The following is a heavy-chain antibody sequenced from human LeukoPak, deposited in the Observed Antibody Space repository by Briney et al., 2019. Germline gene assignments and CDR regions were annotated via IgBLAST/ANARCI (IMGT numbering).Heavy chain of an antibody. D-gene: IGHD3-22*01. CDR3: AHGSADYSSGYYYVGYFDY. CDR2: ISSSGNTT. CDR1: GFTFSDYY. Sequence: GGSLRLSCAASGFTFSDYYMSWIRQAPGKGLEWVSYISSSGNTTYHADSVKGRFTISRDNAKNSLYLQMNSLRAEDTAVYYCAHGSADYSSGYYYVGYFDYWGQGTLVTVSS. V-gene: IGHV3-11*04. J-gene: IGHJ4*02.